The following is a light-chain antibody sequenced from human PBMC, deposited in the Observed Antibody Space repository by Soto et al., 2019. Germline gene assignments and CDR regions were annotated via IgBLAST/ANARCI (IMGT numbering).Light chain of an antibody. CDR2: EDT. CDR1: SGSIASNY. J-gene: IGLJ3*02. Sequence: NFMLTQPHSVSEAPGKTVTISCTGSSGSIASNYVQWYQQRPASAPTTVIYEDTKRPSGVPDRFSGSIDSSSNSASLTISGLRTEDEADYYCQSSDSRNWVFGGGTQLTVL. CDR3: QSSDSRNWV. V-gene: IGLV6-57*02.